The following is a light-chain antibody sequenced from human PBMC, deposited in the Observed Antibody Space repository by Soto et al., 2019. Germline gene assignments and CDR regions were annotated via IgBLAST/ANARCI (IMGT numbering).Light chain of an antibody. J-gene: IGKJ2*01. V-gene: IGKV3-15*01. CDR1: QSVSSN. CDR2: GAS. Sequence: EIVMTQSPATLSVSPGERATLSCRASQSVSSNLAWSQQKPGQAPRLLIYGASTRATGSPARFSGSGSGTEFTLSISSLEFEDFAVYYCQQYDNWPPKFTFGQGTKLEI. CDR3: QQYDNWPPKFT.